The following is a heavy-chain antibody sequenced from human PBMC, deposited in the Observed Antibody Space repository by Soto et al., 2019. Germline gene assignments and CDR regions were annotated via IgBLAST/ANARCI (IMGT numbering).Heavy chain of an antibody. V-gene: IGHV4-59*01. D-gene: IGHD6-19*01. CDR2: IYYSGST. CDR3: ARGTPQQWLVST. Sequence: QVQLQESGPGLVKPSETLSLTCTVSGGSISSYSWSWIRQPPGKELEWIGYIYYSGSTNYNPSLKSRVTISVDTSKNQFSLKLSSVTAADTAVYYCARGTPQQWLVSTWGQGTLVTVSS. CDR1: GGSISSYS. J-gene: IGHJ5*02.